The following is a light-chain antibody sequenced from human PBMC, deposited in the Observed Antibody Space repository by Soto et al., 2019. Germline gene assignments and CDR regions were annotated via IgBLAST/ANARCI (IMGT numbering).Light chain of an antibody. CDR2: DVS. CDR1: SSDVGGYNY. V-gene: IGLV2-14*01. J-gene: IGLJ3*02. CDR3: SSYTSSSLWV. Sequence: QSALTQPASVSGSPGQSITISCTGTSSDVGGYNYVSWYQQHPGKAPKLMIYDVSNRPSGVSNRCSGSKSGNTASLTISGLQAEDEDDYYCSSYTSSSLWVFGGGTKLTVL.